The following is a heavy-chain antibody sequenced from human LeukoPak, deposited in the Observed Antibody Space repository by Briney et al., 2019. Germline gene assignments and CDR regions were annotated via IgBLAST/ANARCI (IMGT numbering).Heavy chain of an antibody. CDR1: GGTFSSYA. CDR3: ARCPAGPPYWYFDL. Sequence: SVKVSCKASGGTFSSYAISWVRQAPGQGLEWMGGIIPIFGTANYAQKFQGRVTITTDESTSTAYMELSSLRSEDTAVYYCARCPAGPPYWYFDLWGRGTLVTVSS. J-gene: IGHJ2*01. D-gene: IGHD2-2*01. CDR2: IIPIFGTA. V-gene: IGHV1-69*05.